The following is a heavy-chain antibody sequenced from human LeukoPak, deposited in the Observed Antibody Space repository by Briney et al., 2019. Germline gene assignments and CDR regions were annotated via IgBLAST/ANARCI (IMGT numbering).Heavy chain of an antibody. CDR2: IYTSANT. J-gene: IGHJ3*02. Sequence: PSETLSLTCNVSGASISSYYWSWIRQPAGKGLEWIGRIYTSANTNYNPSFKSRATISIDRSKNQSSLNLPSVTAADTAVYYCARDRIWNDAGHDPFDIWGQGTMVTVSS. CDR3: ARDRIWNDAGHDPFDI. V-gene: IGHV4-4*07. CDR1: GASISSYY. D-gene: IGHD1-1*01.